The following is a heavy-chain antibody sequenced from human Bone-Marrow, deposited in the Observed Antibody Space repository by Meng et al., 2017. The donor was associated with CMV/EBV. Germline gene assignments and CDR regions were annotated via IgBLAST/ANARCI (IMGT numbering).Heavy chain of an antibody. CDR1: GGSISSSSYY. CDR3: TTFYRLQSGY. CDR2: IKSKTDGGTT. J-gene: IGHJ4*02. Sequence: GGSLRLSCTVSGGSISSSSYYWGWIRQPPGKGLEWVGRIKSKTDGGTTDYAAPVKGRFTISRDDSKNTLYLQMNSLKTEDTAVYYCTTFYRLQSGYWGQGTLVTVSS. V-gene: IGHV3-15*01. D-gene: IGHD2-15*01.